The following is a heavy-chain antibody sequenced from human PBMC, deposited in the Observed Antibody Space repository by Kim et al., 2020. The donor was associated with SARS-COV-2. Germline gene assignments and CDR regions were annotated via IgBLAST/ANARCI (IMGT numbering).Heavy chain of an antibody. D-gene: IGHD5-12*01. Sequence: GGSLRLSCAASGFTFSSYAMHWVRQAPGKGLEWVAVISYDGSNKYYADSVKGRFTISRDNSKNTLYLQMNSLRAEDTAVYYCARDLDIVAMNMRGAFDIWGQGTMVTVSS. CDR1: GFTFSSYA. J-gene: IGHJ3*02. CDR2: ISYDGSNK. CDR3: ARDLDIVAMNMRGAFDI. V-gene: IGHV3-30*04.